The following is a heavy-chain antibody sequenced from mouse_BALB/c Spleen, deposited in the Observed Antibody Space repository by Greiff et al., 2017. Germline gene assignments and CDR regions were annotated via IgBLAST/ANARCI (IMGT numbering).Heavy chain of an antibody. CDR1: GYTFTSYT. J-gene: IGHJ2*01. Sequence: VKLMESGAELARPGASVKMSCKASGYTFTSYTMHWVKQRPGQGLEWIGYINPSSGYTNYNQKFKDKATLTADKSSSTAYMQLSSLTSEDSAVYYCAIPLYYYGSSYFDYWGQGTTLTVSS. V-gene: IGHV1-4*01. CDR2: INPSSGYT. D-gene: IGHD1-1*01. CDR3: AIPLYYYGSSYFDY.